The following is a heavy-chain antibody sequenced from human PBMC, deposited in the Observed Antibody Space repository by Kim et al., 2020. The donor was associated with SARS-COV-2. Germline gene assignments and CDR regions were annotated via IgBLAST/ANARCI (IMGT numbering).Heavy chain of an antibody. J-gene: IGHJ3*01. CDR2: ISTTSSYI. V-gene: IGHV3-21*03. CDR3: VREGPVPKDAFDS. Sequence: GGSLRLSCVGSGFTFSSCSMNWIRQAPGKGLEWVASISTTSSYIYYSDSVRGRFTISRDNAKNSLDLQMNSLRAEDTGVYYCVREGPVPKDAFDSWGQGTMVTVSS. CDR1: GFTFSSCS.